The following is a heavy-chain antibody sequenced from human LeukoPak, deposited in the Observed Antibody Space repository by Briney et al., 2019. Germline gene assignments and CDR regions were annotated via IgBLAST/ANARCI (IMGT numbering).Heavy chain of an antibody. J-gene: IGHJ4*02. CDR2: IYYSGST. V-gene: IGHV4-31*11. CDR3: AREVTAVAGDQLFDY. CDR1: GGSISGGGYY. Sequence: PSETLSLTCAVSGGSISGGGYYWSWIRQHPGKGLEWIGYIYYSGSTYYNPSLRGRVTISVDTSKNQFSLKLSSVTAADTAVYHCAREVTAVAGDQLFDYWGQGTLVTVSS. D-gene: IGHD6-19*01.